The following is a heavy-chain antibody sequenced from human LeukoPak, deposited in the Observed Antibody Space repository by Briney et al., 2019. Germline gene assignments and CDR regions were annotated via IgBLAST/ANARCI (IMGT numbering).Heavy chain of an antibody. V-gene: IGHV1-8*03. CDR1: GYTFTSYD. CDR3: ARDGVGSSWYGNEY. CDR2: MNPNSGNT. Sequence: GASVKVSCKASGYTFTSYDINWVRRATGEGLEWMGWMNPNSGNTGYAQKFQGRVTITRNTSISTAYMEPSSLRSEDTAVYYCARDGVGSSWYGNEYWGQGTLVTVSS. J-gene: IGHJ4*02. D-gene: IGHD6-13*01.